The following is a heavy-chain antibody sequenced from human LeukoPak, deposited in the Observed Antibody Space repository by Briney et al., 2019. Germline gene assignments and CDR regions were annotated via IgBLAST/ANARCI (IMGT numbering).Heavy chain of an antibody. CDR2: INWKGGST. Sequence: GGSLRLSCAASGFIFDDYGMSWVRQAPGKGLEWVSGINWKGGSTGYGDSVEGRFTISRDNAKNSLYLQMNGLRAEDTALYYCARDLKRLAAVQPPEFDYRGQGTLVTVSS. J-gene: IGHJ4*02. CDR1: GFIFDDYG. CDR3: ARDLKRLAAVQPPEFDY. D-gene: IGHD6-13*01. V-gene: IGHV3-20*04.